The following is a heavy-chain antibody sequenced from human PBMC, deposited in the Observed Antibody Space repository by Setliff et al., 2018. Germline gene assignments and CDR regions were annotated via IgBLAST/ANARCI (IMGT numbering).Heavy chain of an antibody. Sequence: SETLSLTCAVSGYSISSGYYWGWIRQPPGKGLEWIGNMYHSGSVYYNPSLKSRVTISVDTSKNQFSLKVTSVTAADTAVYYCARDGPAVLRYFDWLLYYFDYWGQGTLVTVSS. D-gene: IGHD3-9*01. V-gene: IGHV4-38-2*02. CDR3: ARDGPAVLRYFDWLLYYFDY. J-gene: IGHJ4*02. CDR2: MYHSGSV. CDR1: GYSISSGYY.